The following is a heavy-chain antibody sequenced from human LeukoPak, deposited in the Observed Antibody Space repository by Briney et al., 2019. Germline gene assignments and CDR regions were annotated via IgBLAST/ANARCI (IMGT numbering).Heavy chain of an antibody. J-gene: IGHJ6*03. CDR2: INPSGGST. V-gene: IGHV1-46*01. CDR3: ARDRLWFGEQYYYMDV. Sequence: ASVKVSCKASGYTFTSYYMHWVRQAPGRGLEWMGIINPSGGSTSYAQKFQGRVTMTRDTSTSTVYMELSSLRSEDTAVYYCARDRLWFGEQYYYMDVWGKGTTVTVSS. D-gene: IGHD3-10*01. CDR1: GYTFTSYY.